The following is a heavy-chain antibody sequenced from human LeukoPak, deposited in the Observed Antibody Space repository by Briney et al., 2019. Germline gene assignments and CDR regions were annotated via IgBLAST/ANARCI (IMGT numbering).Heavy chain of an antibody. CDR3: ARWGSSGYYGYYYYMDV. D-gene: IGHD3-22*01. V-gene: IGHV1-2*02. J-gene: IGHJ6*03. CDR1: GYTFTGYY. Sequence: ASVKVSCKASGYTFTGYYMHWVRQAPGQGLEWMGWINPNSGGTNYAQKFQGRVTMTRDTSISTAYMELSRLRSDDTAVYYCARWGSSGYYGYYYYMDVWGKGTTVTVSS. CDR2: INPNSGGT.